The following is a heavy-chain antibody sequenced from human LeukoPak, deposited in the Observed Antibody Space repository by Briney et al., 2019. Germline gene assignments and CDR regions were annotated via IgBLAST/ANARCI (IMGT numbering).Heavy chain of an antibody. CDR2: IYYSGST. V-gene: IGHV4-61*01. CDR1: GGSVSSGTYY. D-gene: IGHD4-11*01. J-gene: IGHJ4*02. CDR3: ARDRVRGNSNPFFDY. Sequence: PSQTLSLTCTVSGGSVSSGTYYWSWIRQPPGKGLEWIGYIYYSGSTNYNPSLKSRVTISVDTSKNQFSLKLSSVTAADTAVYYCARDRVRGNSNPFFDYWGQGTLVTVSS.